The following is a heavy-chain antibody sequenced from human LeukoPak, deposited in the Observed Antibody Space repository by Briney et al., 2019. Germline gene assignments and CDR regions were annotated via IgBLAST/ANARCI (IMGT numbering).Heavy chain of an antibody. Sequence: GGSLRLSCAASGITVSSNYMSWVRQAPGKGLEWVSYISSSGSTIYYADSVKGRFTISRDNAKNSLYLQMNSLRAEDTAVYYCARDTYGSGSYSDSDWFDPWGQGTLVTVSS. CDR3: ARDTYGSGSYSDSDWFDP. J-gene: IGHJ5*02. CDR2: ISSSGSTI. V-gene: IGHV3-11*04. CDR1: GITVSSNY. D-gene: IGHD3-10*01.